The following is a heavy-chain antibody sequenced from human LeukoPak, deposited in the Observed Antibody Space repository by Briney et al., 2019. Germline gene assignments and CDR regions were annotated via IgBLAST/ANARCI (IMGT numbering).Heavy chain of an antibody. CDR2: IIPIFGTA. V-gene: IGHV1-69*01. CDR1: GGTFSSYA. J-gene: IGHJ4*02. D-gene: IGHD2-2*02. Sequence: SVKVSCKASGGTFSSYAISWVRQAPGQGLEWMGGIIPIFGTANYAQKFQGRVTITADESTSTAYMELSNLRSEDTAVYYCAAQPLGYCSSTSCYTGDYWGQGTLVTVSS. CDR3: AAQPLGYCSSTSCYTGDY.